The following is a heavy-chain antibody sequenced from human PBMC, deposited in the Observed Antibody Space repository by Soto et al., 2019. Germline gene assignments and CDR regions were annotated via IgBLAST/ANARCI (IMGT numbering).Heavy chain of an antibody. CDR3: TKGEPIKLFGVVPGGIDY. CDR1: GFTFNSCG. D-gene: IGHD3-3*01. CDR2: VSYDGSNK. Sequence: GGSLRLSCAVSGFTFNSCGMHWVRQAPGKGLEWVAVVSYDGSNKYYGDSVKGRFTISRDNSKNTLYLEMNSLRVEDTAVYYCTKGEPIKLFGVVPGGIDYWGQGTLVTVSS. V-gene: IGHV3-30*18. J-gene: IGHJ4*02.